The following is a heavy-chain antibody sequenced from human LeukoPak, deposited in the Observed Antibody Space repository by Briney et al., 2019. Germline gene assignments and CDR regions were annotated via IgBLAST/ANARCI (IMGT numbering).Heavy chain of an antibody. Sequence: SVKVSCKASGGTFSSYAISWVRQAPGQGLEWMGRIIPILGIANYAQKFQGRVTITADKSTSTAYMELSSLRSEDTAVYYCARAVDSSGYHDASDIWGQGTMVTVSS. V-gene: IGHV1-69*04. CDR2: IIPILGIA. D-gene: IGHD3-22*01. CDR3: ARAVDSSGYHDASDI. CDR1: GGTFSSYA. J-gene: IGHJ3*02.